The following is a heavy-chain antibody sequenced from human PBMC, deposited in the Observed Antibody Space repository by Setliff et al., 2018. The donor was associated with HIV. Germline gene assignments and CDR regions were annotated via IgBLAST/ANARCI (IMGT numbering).Heavy chain of an antibody. CDR1: GFSISSGFF. CDR3: ARVGTTVTSRLDY. V-gene: IGHV4-38-2*01. CDR2: IYQSGTT. Sequence: SETLSLTCAVSGFSISSGFFWGWVRQPPGKGLEWIGSIYQSGTTYYNPALKSRVTISVDTSKNQFSLGLTSVTAADTAVYFCARVGTTVTSRLDYWGQGTLVTVSS. J-gene: IGHJ4*02. D-gene: IGHD4-17*01.